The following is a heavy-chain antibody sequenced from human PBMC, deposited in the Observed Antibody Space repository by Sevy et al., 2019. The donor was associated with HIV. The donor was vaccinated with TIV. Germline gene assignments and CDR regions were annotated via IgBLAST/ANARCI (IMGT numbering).Heavy chain of an antibody. CDR2: ISFSSNYI. V-gene: IGHV3-21*01. J-gene: IGHJ3*02. D-gene: IGHD3-10*01. CDR3: ARPYGSGSWEAFDI. CDR1: GFTFSTYT. Sequence: GGSLRLSCAASGFTFSTYTMNWVRQAPGKGLEWVSSISFSSNYIYYADSVKGRFTISRDNAKNSLYLQMSSLRAEDTAVYYCARPYGSGSWEAFDIWGQGTIVTVSS.